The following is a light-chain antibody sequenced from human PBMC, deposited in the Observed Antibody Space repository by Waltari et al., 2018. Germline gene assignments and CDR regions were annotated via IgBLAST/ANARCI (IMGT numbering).Light chain of an antibody. J-gene: IGLJ3*02. Sequence: SYVLTQPPSVSVAPGNTARITCAGTNIGSKGVHWYQQRPGPAPVLVVSDDDDRATGTPERRSGSRSGDTATLTLRTVEAGDEADYYCQVWDSDDDYWVFGGGTTLTVL. CDR2: DDD. CDR1: NIGSKG. V-gene: IGLV3-21*03. CDR3: QVWDSDDDYWV.